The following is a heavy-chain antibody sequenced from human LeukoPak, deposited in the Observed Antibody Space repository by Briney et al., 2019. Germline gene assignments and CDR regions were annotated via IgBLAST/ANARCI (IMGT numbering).Heavy chain of an antibody. CDR2: INHSGST. CDR1: GGSFSGYY. CDR3: GRGRGGGGSCYGMDV. J-gene: IGHJ6*02. D-gene: IGHD2-15*01. Sequence: SETLSLTCAVYGGSFSGYYWSWIRQPPGKGLEWMGEINHSGSTNYNPSLTSRVTISVDTSKNRFSLKLSSVTAADTAVYYCGRGRGGGGSCYGMDVWGQGTTVTVSS. V-gene: IGHV4-34*01.